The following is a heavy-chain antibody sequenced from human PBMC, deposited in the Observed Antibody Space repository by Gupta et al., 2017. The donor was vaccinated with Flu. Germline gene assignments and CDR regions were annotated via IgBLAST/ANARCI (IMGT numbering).Heavy chain of an antibody. V-gene: IGHV3-49*04. CDR3: TRDPDCGGDCLPRPDFDY. CDR1: EFPVGAYA. J-gene: IGHJ4*02. CDR2: IRSTRYVGTT. Sequence: EVPLVESGGGLVLPGQSLRLSCIISEFPVGAYAVRWVRQAPGKGLEWVGFIRSTRYVGTTNYAASVRGRFLISRDDSKNSVYLQMDSLTAADTAVYYCTRDPDCGGDCLPRPDFDYWGQGTLVTVSS. D-gene: IGHD2-21*01.